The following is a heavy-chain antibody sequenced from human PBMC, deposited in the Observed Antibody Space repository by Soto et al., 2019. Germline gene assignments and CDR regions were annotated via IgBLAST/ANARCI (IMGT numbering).Heavy chain of an antibody. Sequence: GGSLRLSCSASGFTFSSYAMHWVRQAPGKGLEYVSAISSNGGSTYYADSVKGRFTISRDNSKNTLYLQMSSLRAEDTAVYYCAKEADYYGSGSYLMTWGQGTLVTVSS. D-gene: IGHD3-10*01. CDR1: GFTFSSYA. CDR3: AKEADYYGSGSYLMT. V-gene: IGHV3-64D*06. J-gene: IGHJ5*02. CDR2: ISSNGGST.